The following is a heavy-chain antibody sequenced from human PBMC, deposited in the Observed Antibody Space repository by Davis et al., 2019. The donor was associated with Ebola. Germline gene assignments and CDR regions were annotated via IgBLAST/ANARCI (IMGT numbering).Heavy chain of an antibody. D-gene: IGHD6-13*01. CDR1: GGFVSSGGYS. V-gene: IGHV4-61*08. Sequence: MPAETLSLTCAVSGGFVSSGGYSWNWIRQPPGKGLEWIGYYYYTGSTYYNPSLKSRVSISVDTSKNQFSLKLSSVTAADTAVYYCARLGIAANYYFDYWGQGTLVTVSS. CDR3: ARLGIAANYYFDY. CDR2: YYYTGST. J-gene: IGHJ4*02.